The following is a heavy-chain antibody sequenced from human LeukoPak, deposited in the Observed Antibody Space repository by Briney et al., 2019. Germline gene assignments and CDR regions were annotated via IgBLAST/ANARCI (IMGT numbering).Heavy chain of an antibody. CDR1: GDSISTNNYY. CDR2: TYPRERS. Sequence: SGTLSLTCTVSGDSISTNNYYWGWIRQPPGKGLEWIGNTYPRERSYYNPSLKSRVTISVDTSKNQISLKLTSVTAADTAMYFCAKRYFETSGWYGPFDSWGQGTLVTVSS. CDR3: AKRYFETSGWYGPFDS. V-gene: IGHV4-39*01. J-gene: IGHJ4*02. D-gene: IGHD6-19*01.